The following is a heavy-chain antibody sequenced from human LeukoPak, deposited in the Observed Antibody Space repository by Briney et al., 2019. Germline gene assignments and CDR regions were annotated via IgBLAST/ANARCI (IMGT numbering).Heavy chain of an antibody. V-gene: IGHV3-21*01. J-gene: IGHJ3*02. CDR2: ISSSSSYI. CDR3: ARAGRTGIAVAVDAFDI. CDR1: GFTFSSYS. D-gene: IGHD6-19*01. Sequence: PGGSLRLSCAASGFTFSSYSMNWVRQAPGEGLEWVSSISSSSSYIYYADSVKGRFTISRDNAKNSLYLQMNSLRAEDTAVYYCARAGRTGIAVAVDAFDIWGQGTMVTVSS.